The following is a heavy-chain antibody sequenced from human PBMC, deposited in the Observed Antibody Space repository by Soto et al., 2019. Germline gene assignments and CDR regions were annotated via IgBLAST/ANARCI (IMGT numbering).Heavy chain of an antibody. CDR2: IIPILGIA. Sequence: SVKVSCKASGYTFTSYDINWVRQATGQGLEWMGRIIPILGIANYAQKFQGRVTITADKSTSTAYMEVSSLRSEDTAVYYCARDRDYGDSYWGQGTLVTVSS. D-gene: IGHD4-17*01. V-gene: IGHV1-69*04. CDR1: GYTFTSYD. CDR3: ARDRDYGDSY. J-gene: IGHJ4*02.